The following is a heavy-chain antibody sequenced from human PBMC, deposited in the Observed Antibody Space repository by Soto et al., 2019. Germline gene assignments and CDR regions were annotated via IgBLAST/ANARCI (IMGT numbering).Heavy chain of an antibody. J-gene: IGHJ4*02. CDR3: ATPQDYDGCLDS. Sequence: ASVKVSCKASGNTVPNYAIHWVRQAPGQRLEWMGWINGGNGNTYYSEHFQGRVTFTRDTSAGTVYMQLSSLTSEDTAVYYCATPQDYDGCLDSWGQGTLVTVSS. CDR1: GNTVPNYA. CDR2: INGGNGNT. V-gene: IGHV1-3*01. D-gene: IGHD3-22*01.